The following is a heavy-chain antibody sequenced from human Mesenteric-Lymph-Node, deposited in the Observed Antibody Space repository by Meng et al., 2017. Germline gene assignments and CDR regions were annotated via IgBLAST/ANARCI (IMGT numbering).Heavy chain of an antibody. CDR1: CGSMSSGNYY. V-gene: IGHV4-30-4*01. Sequence: RQEPGPVQVEPSQPLSFTCTVSCGSMSSGNYYWSWIRQPPGKGLEWIGYIHHSGSAYYNPSLKSRVSISVDTSKNQFSLNLNSMTAADTAVYYCASFDHIPRRNYFDYWGQGTLVTVSS. CDR2: IHHSGSA. D-gene: IGHD2-21*01. CDR3: ASFDHIPRRNYFDY. J-gene: IGHJ4*02.